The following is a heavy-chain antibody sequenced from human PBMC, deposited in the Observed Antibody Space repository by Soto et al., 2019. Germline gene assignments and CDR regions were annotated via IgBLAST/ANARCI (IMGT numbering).Heavy chain of an antibody. CDR2: ISYDGSNK. CDR3: AKDRRVYSGSYYFDY. V-gene: IGHV3-30*18. D-gene: IGHD2-8*01. CDR1: GVTFSSYC. J-gene: IGHJ4*02. Sequence: GGSLRLSCAASGVTFSSYCMHWVRQAPGKGLEWVAVISYDGSNKYYADSVKGRFTISRDNSKNTLYLQMNSLRAEDTAVYYCAKDRRVYSGSYYFDYWGQGTLVTVSS.